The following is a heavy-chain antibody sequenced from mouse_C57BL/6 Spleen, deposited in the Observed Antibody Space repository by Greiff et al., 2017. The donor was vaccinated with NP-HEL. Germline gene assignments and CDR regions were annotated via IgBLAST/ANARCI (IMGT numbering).Heavy chain of an antibody. V-gene: IGHV1-54*01. CDR2: INPGSGGT. J-gene: IGHJ4*01. Sequence: QVQLQQSGAELVRPGTSVKVSCKASGYAFTNYLIEWVKQRPGQGLEWIGVINPGSGGTNYNEKFKGKATLTADKSSSTAYMQLSRLTSEDSAVYFCARSGGPYAMDYWGQGTSVTVSS. D-gene: IGHD3-1*01. CDR1: GYAFTNYL. CDR3: ARSGGPYAMDY.